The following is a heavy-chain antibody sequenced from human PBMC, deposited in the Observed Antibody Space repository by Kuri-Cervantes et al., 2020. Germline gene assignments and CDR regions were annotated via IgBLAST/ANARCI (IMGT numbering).Heavy chain of an antibody. V-gene: IGHV3-23*01. CDR3: AKSSGAGTLRLLYYMDV. D-gene: IGHD1/OR15-1a*01. J-gene: IGHJ6*03. Sequence: GGSLRLSCADSGFRFSSSAMSWVRQAPGKGLEWVSVISGSGSNTYYADSVKGRFTISRDNSKNTVYLQMNRLRAEDTAAYYCAKSSGAGTLRLLYYMDVWGKGTTVTVS. CDR2: ISGSGSNT. CDR1: GFRFSSSA.